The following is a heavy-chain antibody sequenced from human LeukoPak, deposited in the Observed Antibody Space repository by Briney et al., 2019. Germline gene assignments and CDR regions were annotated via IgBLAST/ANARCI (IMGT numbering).Heavy chain of an antibody. CDR2: VSLAGQT. D-gene: IGHD1-26*01. Sequence: SGTLSLTCDVSGGSISNTNWWSWVRQPPGQGLEWIGEVSLAGQTSYNPSHNGRVTMLLDESSNQLSLKLTSVTAADTAIYYCSRESGAFCPFGYWGQGTLVIVSS. CDR1: GGSISNTNW. J-gene: IGHJ4*02. CDR3: SRESGAFCPFGY. V-gene: IGHV4-4*02.